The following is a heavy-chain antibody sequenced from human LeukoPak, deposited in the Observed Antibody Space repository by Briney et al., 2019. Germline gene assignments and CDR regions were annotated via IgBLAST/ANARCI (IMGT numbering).Heavy chain of an antibody. CDR2: ISGSGGST. D-gene: IGHD3-9*01. CDR3: AKLSYYDILTGLSPYDY. Sequence: GGSLRLSCAASGFTFSSYAMSWVRQAPGKGLEWVSVISGSGGSTYYADSVKGRFTISRDNSKNTLYLQMNSLRAEDTAVYYCAKLSYYDILTGLSPYDYWGQGTLVTVSS. CDR1: GFTFSSYA. V-gene: IGHV3-23*01. J-gene: IGHJ4*02.